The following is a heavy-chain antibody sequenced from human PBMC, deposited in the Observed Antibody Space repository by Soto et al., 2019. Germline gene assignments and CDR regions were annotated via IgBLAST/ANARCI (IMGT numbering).Heavy chain of an antibody. CDR2: ISSDGNEE. Sequence: QVQLLESGGGVVQPGRSLRLSCAASRFTFSSYGMHWVRQAPGKGLDWVAVISSDGNEEYYADSVRGRFTISRDNSKNTLYLQMNSLKPEDTAVYYCAKHQVTWAAWFDPWGQGTLVTVSS. V-gene: IGHV3-30*18. D-gene: IGHD2-21*02. J-gene: IGHJ5*02. CDR1: RFTFSSYG. CDR3: AKHQVTWAAWFDP.